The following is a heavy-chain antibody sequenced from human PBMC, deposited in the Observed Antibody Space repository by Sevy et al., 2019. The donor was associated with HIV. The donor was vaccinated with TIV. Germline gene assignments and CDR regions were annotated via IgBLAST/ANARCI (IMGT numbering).Heavy chain of an antibody. CDR2: ICYSGIT. J-gene: IGHJ6*02. V-gene: IGHV4-59*01. CDR3: ARGSQYYYYAMDV. CDR1: SDSISSSY. Sequence: SETLSLTCTVSSDSISSSYWSWIRQPPGKGLEWIGYICYSGITNYNPSLKSRVTISRDMSKNQFSLKLSSVTAADTAVYYCARGSQYYYYAMDVWGQGTTVTVSS.